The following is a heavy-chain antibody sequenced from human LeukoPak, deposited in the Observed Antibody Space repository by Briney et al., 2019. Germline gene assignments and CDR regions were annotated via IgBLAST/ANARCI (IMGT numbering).Heavy chain of an antibody. Sequence: GGSLRLSCAASGFTFNTYSMNWVRQAPGKGLEWVSYISSSSSIIYYADSVKGRFTISRDNAKNSLYLQMTSLRAEDTAVYYCAKVSTYYYDSSGSPYFDYWGQGTLVTVSS. CDR1: GFTFNTYS. D-gene: IGHD3-22*01. V-gene: IGHV3-48*04. CDR2: ISSSSSII. CDR3: AKVSTYYYDSSGSPYFDY. J-gene: IGHJ4*02.